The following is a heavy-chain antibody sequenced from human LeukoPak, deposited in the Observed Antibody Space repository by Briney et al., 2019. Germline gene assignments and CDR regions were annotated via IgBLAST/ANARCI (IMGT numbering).Heavy chain of an antibody. D-gene: IGHD2-15*01. CDR1: GGSISSSSYY. CDR3: ARVTRAIVVVVAANYYYYMNV. CDR2: IYYSGST. V-gene: IGHV4-39*07. Sequence: SETLSLTCTVSGGSISSSSYYWGWIRQPPGKGLEWIGSIYYSGSTNYNPSLKSRVTISVDTSKNQFSLKLSSVTAADTAVYYCARVTRAIVVVVAANYYYYMNVWGKGTTVTVSS. J-gene: IGHJ6*03.